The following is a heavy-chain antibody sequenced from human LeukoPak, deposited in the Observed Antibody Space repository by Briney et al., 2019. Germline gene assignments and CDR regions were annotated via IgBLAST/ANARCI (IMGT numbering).Heavy chain of an antibody. V-gene: IGHV3-23*01. CDR3: AKEFARPFDY. CDR2: ISGSGGST. J-gene: IGHJ4*02. CDR1: GFTFSSYA. Sequence: PGGSLRLSCVASGFTFSSYAMGWVRQAPGKRLEWVSGISGSGGSTYYADSVKGRFTISRDNSKNTLYLQMNSLRAEDTAVYYCAKEFARPFDYWGQGTLVTVSS.